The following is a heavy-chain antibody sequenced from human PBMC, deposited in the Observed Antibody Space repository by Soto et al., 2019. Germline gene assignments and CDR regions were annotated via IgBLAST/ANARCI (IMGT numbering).Heavy chain of an antibody. Sequence: GGSLRLSCAASGFTFSSYAMSWVRQAPGKGLEWVSAISGSGGSTYYADSVKGRFTISRDNSKNTLYLQMNSLRAEDTAVYYCAKGRLEMTTLSFTGNWFDSWGQGTLVTVYS. CDR2: ISGSGGST. CDR3: AKGRLEMTTLSFTGNWFDS. D-gene: IGHD4-4*01. V-gene: IGHV3-23*01. J-gene: IGHJ5*01. CDR1: GFTFSSYA.